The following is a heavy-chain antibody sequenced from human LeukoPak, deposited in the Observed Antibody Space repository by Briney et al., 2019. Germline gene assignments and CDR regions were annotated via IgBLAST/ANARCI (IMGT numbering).Heavy chain of an antibody. V-gene: IGHV3-48*02. CDR3: ARGVSGVRRGYYFDY. J-gene: IGHJ4*02. CDR1: GFTFSSYS. D-gene: IGHD3-10*01. Sequence: GGSLRLSCAASGFTFSSYSMNWVRQAPGKGLEWVSYISSSSSTIYYADPVKGRFTFSRDNAKNSLYLQMNSLRDEDTAVYYCARGVSGVRRGYYFDYWGQGTLVTVSS. CDR2: ISSSSSTI.